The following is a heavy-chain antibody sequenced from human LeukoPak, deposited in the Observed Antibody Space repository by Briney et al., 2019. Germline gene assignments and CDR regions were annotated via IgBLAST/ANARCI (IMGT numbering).Heavy chain of an antibody. D-gene: IGHD5-18*01. CDR3: AKEARGYSYGDY. V-gene: IGHV3-23*01. Sequence: GGSLRLSCAASGFTFSSYAMSWVRQAPGKGLEWVSAISGSEHSTYYADSVKGRFTISRDNSKNTLYLQMNSLRAEDTAVYYRAKEARGYSYGDYWGQGTLVTVSS. CDR2: ISGSEHST. J-gene: IGHJ4*02. CDR1: GFTFSSYA.